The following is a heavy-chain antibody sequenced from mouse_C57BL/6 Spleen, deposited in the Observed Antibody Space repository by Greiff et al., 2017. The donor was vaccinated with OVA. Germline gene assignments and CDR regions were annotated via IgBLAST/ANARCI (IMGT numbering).Heavy chain of an antibody. V-gene: IGHV5-9*01. J-gene: IGHJ3*01. CDR2: ISGGGGNT. D-gene: IGHD1-1*01. CDR3: ARHWDYYYGSQFAY. CDR1: GFTFSSYT. Sequence: EVMLVESGGGLVKPGGSLKLSCAASGFTFSSYTMSWVRQTPEKRLEWVATISGGGGNTYYPDSVKGRFTISRDNAKNTLYLQMSSLRSEDTALYYCARHWDYYYGSQFAYWGQGTLVTVSA.